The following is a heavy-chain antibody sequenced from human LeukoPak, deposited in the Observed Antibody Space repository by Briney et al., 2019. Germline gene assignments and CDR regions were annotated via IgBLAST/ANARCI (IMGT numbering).Heavy chain of an antibody. D-gene: IGHD3-3*01. CDR2: IYYSGST. Sequence: SETLSLTCTVSGGSISSGDYYWSWIRQPPGKGLEWIGYIYYSGSTYYNPSLKSRVTISVDTSKNQFSLKLSSVTAADTAVYYCARDRVQWLLLGGGQRDYWGQGTLVTVSS. V-gene: IGHV4-30-4*08. J-gene: IGHJ4*02. CDR1: GGSISSGDYY. CDR3: ARDRVQWLLLGGGQRDY.